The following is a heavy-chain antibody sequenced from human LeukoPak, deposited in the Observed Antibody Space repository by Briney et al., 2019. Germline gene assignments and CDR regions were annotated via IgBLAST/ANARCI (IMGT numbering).Heavy chain of an antibody. J-gene: IGHJ4*02. CDR2: IYSGGST. CDR1: GFTFSNYA. D-gene: IGHD1-1*01. Sequence: GGSLRLSCVASGFTFSNYAVSWVRQAPGKGLEWVSVIYSGGSTYYADSVKGRFTISRDNSKNTLYLQMNSLRAEDTAVYYCASLNWNDYYFDYWGQGTLVTVSS. V-gene: IGHV3-53*01. CDR3: ASLNWNDYYFDY.